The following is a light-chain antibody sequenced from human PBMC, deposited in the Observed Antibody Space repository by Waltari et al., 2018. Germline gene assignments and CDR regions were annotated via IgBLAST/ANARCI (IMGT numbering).Light chain of an antibody. CDR1: SSPVGGYTY. J-gene: IGLJ2*01. CDR3: CSYAGSYTLV. Sequence: QSALTPPRSVSGSPGQSVTISCTGTSSPVGGYTYVSWYQQHPGKAPKLMIYDVSKRPSGVPDRFSGSKSGNTASLTISGLQAEDEADYYCCSYAGSYTLVFGGGTKLTVL. CDR2: DVS. V-gene: IGLV2-11*01.